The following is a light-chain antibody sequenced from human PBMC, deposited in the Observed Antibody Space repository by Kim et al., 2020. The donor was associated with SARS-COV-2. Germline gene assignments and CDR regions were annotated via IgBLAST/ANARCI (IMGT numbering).Light chain of an antibody. J-gene: IGLJ2*01. Sequence: PEKTARITCGGNNIGSKSVHWYQQKPGQAPVLVIYYASDRPSGIPERFSGSNSGNTATLTISRVEAGDEADYYCQVWDSSSDHVVFGGGTQLTVL. CDR3: QVWDSSSDHVV. V-gene: IGLV3-21*04. CDR1: NIGSKS. CDR2: YAS.